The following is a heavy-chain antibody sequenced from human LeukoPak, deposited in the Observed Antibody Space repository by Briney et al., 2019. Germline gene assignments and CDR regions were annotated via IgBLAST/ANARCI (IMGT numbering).Heavy chain of an antibody. Sequence: GESLKISCKGSGYSFTSYWIGWGRQMPGKGLEWMGIIYPGDSDTRYSPSFQGQVTISADKSISTAYLQWSSLKASDTAMYYCTRHLYYGSGTRRRWHYYGMDVWGQGTTVTVSS. CDR2: IYPGDSDT. V-gene: IGHV5-51*01. CDR1: GYSFTSYW. D-gene: IGHD3-10*01. CDR3: TRHLYYGSGTRRRWHYYGMDV. J-gene: IGHJ6*02.